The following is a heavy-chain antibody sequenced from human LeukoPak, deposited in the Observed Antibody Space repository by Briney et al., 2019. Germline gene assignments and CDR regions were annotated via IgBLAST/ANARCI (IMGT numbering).Heavy chain of an antibody. CDR3: ARDKTSYYYYYYYMDV. CDR1: GGSISSGSYY. Sequence: SETLSLTCTVSGGSISSGSYYWSWIRQPAGTGLEWIGRIYTSGSTNYNPSLKSRVTISVDTSKNQFSLKLSSVTAADTAVYYCARDKTSYYYYYYYMDVWGKGTTVTVSS. J-gene: IGHJ6*03. D-gene: IGHD2-2*01. CDR2: IYTSGST. V-gene: IGHV4-61*02.